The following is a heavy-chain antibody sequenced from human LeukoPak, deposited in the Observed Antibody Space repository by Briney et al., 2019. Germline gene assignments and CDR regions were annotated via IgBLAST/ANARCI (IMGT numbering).Heavy chain of an antibody. CDR1: GFTVSSNY. Sequence: GGSLRLSCAASGFTVSSNYMSWVRQAPGKGLEWVSVIYSGGSTYYADSVKGRFTISRDNAKNSVSLQMDSLRGDDTAVYYCARDIGGSYSAIDYWGQGTLVTVSS. CDR2: IYSGGST. J-gene: IGHJ4*02. CDR3: ARDIGGSYSAIDY. V-gene: IGHV3-66*01. D-gene: IGHD1-26*01.